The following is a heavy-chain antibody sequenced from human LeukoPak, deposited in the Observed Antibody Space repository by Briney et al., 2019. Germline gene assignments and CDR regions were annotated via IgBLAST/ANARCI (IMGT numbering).Heavy chain of an antibody. CDR1: GFTFSTYA. CDR3: VQQYSSIWSVGDS. Sequence: GGSLRLSCATSGFTFSTYAMSWVRQAPGKGLGWVSAISGGTDSTYYTDSVKGRFTISRDTAKNTLYLQMNSLRAEDTAVYYCVQQYSSIWSVGDSWGQGTLVTVSS. J-gene: IGHJ4*02. CDR2: ISGGTDST. V-gene: IGHV3-23*01. D-gene: IGHD6-13*01.